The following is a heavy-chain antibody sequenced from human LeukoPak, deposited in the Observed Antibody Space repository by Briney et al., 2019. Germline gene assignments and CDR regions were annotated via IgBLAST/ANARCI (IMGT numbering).Heavy chain of an antibody. Sequence: GGSLRLSCAASGFTVSSNYMSWVRQAPGKGPEWVSVIYSDGSTYYADSVKGRFTISRDTSKNTLYLQMNSLRTEDTAVYHCARGYDILTGYYVGSSQRDFHYWGQGTLVTVSS. D-gene: IGHD3-9*01. CDR3: ARGYDILTGYYVGSSQRDFHY. V-gene: IGHV3-53*01. J-gene: IGHJ4*02. CDR2: IYSDGST. CDR1: GFTVSSNY.